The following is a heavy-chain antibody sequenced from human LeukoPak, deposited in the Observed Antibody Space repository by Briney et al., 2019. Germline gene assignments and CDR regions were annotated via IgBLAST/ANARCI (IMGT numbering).Heavy chain of an antibody. J-gene: IGHJ4*02. CDR3: ARVMYYYDSSGSDY. V-gene: IGHV3-7*01. D-gene: IGHD3-22*01. Sequence: GGSLRLSCAASGFTFSSYWMSWVRQAPGKGLEWVANIKQDGSEKYYVDSVKGRFTISRDNAKNSLYLQMNSLRAEDTAVYYCARVMYYYDSSGSDYWGQGTLVTVSS. CDR2: IKQDGSEK. CDR1: GFTFSSYW.